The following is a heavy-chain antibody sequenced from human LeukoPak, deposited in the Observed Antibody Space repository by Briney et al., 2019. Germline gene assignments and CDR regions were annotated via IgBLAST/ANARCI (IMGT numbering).Heavy chain of an antibody. CDR2: IYPGDSDT. V-gene: IGHV5-51*01. CDR3: ARLYSSSSRGYYYYYMDV. J-gene: IGHJ6*03. CDR1: GYSFTSYW. Sequence: GESLKISCKGSGYSFTSYWIGWVRQMPGKGLEWMGIIYPGDSDTRYSPSFQSQVTISADKSISTAYLQWSSLKASDTAMYYCARLYSSSSRGYYYYYMDVWGKGTTVTVSS. D-gene: IGHD6-6*01.